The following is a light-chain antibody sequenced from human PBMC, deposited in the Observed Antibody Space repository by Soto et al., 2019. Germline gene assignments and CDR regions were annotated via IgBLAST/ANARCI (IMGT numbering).Light chain of an antibody. CDR3: QQSYSTPSIP. CDR2: AAS. V-gene: IGKV1-39*01. J-gene: IGKJ5*01. CDR1: QSISSY. Sequence: DIQMTQSPSSLSASVGDRVTITCRASQSISSYLNWYQQKPGKAPKLLIYAASSLQSGVPSRFSGSGSGTDFTLTISSLQPEDFATYYCQQSYSTPSIPFGQGTRPQIK.